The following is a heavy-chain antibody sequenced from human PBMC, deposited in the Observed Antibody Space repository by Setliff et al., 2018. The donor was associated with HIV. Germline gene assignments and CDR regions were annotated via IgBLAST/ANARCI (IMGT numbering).Heavy chain of an antibody. J-gene: IGHJ6*02. CDR3: ARLGSGWSDSYYYAMDI. CDR2: ISAYNGNT. V-gene: IGHV1-18*01. CDR1: GYTFTSYG. D-gene: IGHD6-19*01. Sequence: GASVKVSCKASGYTFTSYGISWVRQAPGQGLEWMGWISAYNGNTNYAQKLQGRVTMTTDTSTSTAYMELRSLRSDDTAVYFCARLGSGWSDSYYYAMDIWGQGTTVTVS.